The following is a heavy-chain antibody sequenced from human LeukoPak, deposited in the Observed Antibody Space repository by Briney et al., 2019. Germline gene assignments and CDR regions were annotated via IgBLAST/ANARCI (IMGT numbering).Heavy chain of an antibody. CDR3: ARNPYGGYFDY. V-gene: IGHV3-7*01. J-gene: IGHJ4*02. D-gene: IGHD4-23*01. Sequence: WGSLRLSCAASGFTFSSYWMSWVRQAPGKGLEWVANIKQDGSEKYYVDSVKGRFTISRDNAKNSLYLQMNSLRAEDTAVYCCARNPYGGYFDYWGQGTLVTVSS. CDR2: IKQDGSEK. CDR1: GFTFSSYW.